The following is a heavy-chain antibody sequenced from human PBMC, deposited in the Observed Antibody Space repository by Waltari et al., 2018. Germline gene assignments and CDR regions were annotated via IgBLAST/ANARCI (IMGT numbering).Heavy chain of an antibody. CDR1: GFTVSSNY. D-gene: IGHD3-16*01. V-gene: IGHV3-53*01. CDR2: IYSGGST. CDR3: ASSLYSYDYIWGSQAPLY. Sequence: EVQLVESGGGLIQPGGSLRLSCAASGFTVSSNYMSWVRPAPGRGLEGVSVIYSGGSTYYADSVKGRFTSSRDNSKNTLYLQMNSLRAEDTAVYYCASSLYSYDYIWGSQAPLYWGQGTLVTVSS. J-gene: IGHJ4*02.